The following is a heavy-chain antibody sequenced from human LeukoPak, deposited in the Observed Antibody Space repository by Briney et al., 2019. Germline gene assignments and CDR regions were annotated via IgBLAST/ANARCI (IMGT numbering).Heavy chain of an antibody. Sequence: GASVKVSCKASGYTFTSYGISWVRQAPGQGLEWMGWISAYNGNTNYAQKLQGRDTMTTDTSTSTAYMELRSLRSDDTAVYYCARVWAAAGTMPGDYWGQGTLVTVSS. D-gene: IGHD6-13*01. V-gene: IGHV1-18*01. J-gene: IGHJ4*02. CDR3: ARVWAAAGTMPGDY. CDR1: GYTFTSYG. CDR2: ISAYNGNT.